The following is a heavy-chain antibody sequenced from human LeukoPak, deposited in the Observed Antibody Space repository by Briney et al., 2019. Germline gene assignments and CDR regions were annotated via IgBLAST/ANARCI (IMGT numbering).Heavy chain of an antibody. CDR2: IIPIFGTA. V-gene: IGHV1-69*05. D-gene: IGHD5-18*01. Sequence: SVKVSCKASGGTFSSYAISWVRQAPGQGLEWMGRIIPIFGTANYAQKFQGRVTITTDESTSTAYMELSSLRPEDTAVYYCASGANSYGGYWGQGTLVTVSS. J-gene: IGHJ4*02. CDR1: GGTFSSYA. CDR3: ASGANSYGGY.